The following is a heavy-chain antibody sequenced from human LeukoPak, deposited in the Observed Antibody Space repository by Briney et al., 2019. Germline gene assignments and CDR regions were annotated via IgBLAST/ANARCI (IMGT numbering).Heavy chain of an antibody. CDR1: GDSISSSY. CDR3: AQGSSNWANFDY. Sequence: SETLSLTCSVSGDSISSSYWSWIRQPPGKGLEWIGFIYYTGSTNYNPSLKSRVTTSVDTSKNQFSLKLSSVTAADTAVYYCAQGSSNWANFDYWGQGTLVTVSS. D-gene: IGHD4-11*01. J-gene: IGHJ4*02. CDR2: IYYTGST. V-gene: IGHV4-59*01.